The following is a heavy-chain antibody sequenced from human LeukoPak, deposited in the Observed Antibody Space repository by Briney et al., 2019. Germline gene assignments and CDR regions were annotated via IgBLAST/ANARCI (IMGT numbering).Heavy chain of an antibody. J-gene: IGHJ4*02. CDR3: ARDRATVVTSTLYYFDY. CDR1: GDSVSSNDAA. D-gene: IGHD4-23*01. CDR2: TYYRSKWYT. Sequence: SQTLSLTCAISGDSVSSNDAAWNWIRQSPSRGLEWLGRTYYRSKWYTEYGVSVRSRITINSDTSKNQFSLQLNSVTPEDTAVYYCARDRATVVTSTLYYFDYWGQGTLVTVSS. V-gene: IGHV6-1*01.